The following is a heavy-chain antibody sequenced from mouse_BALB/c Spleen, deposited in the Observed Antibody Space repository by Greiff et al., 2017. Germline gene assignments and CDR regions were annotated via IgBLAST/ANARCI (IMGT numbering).Heavy chain of an antibody. Sequence: EVKLQESGPSLVKPSQTLSLTCSVTGDSITSGYWNWIRKFPGNKLEYMGYISYSGSTYYNPSLKSRISITRDTSKNQYYLQLNSVTTEDTATYYCARYGIYYGYDGGYYFDYWGQGTTLTVSS. V-gene: IGHV3-8*02. CDR2: ISYSGST. CDR3: ARYGIYYGYDGGYYFDY. D-gene: IGHD2-2*01. J-gene: IGHJ2*01. CDR1: GDSITSGY.